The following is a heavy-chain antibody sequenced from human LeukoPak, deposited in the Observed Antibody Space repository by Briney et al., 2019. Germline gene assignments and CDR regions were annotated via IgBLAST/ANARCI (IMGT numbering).Heavy chain of an antibody. Sequence: ASVKVSCKASGGTFSSYAISWVRQAPGQGLEWMGGIIPIFGTANYAQKFQGRVTITADESTSTAYMELSSLRSEDTAVYYCARDRPPGGIAAAGNYYYYGMDDWGQGTTVTVSS. CDR3: ARDRPPGGIAAAGNYYYYGMDD. D-gene: IGHD6-13*01. CDR2: IIPIFGTA. J-gene: IGHJ6*02. V-gene: IGHV1-69*01. CDR1: GGTFSSYA.